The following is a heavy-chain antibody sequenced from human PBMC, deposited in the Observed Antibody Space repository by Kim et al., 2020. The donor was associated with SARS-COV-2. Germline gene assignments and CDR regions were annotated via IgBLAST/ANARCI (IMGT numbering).Heavy chain of an antibody. CDR3: ARDRQVFDY. V-gene: IGHV4-59*01. Sequence: GTTTYTPSLKSRVTIAVDTSKKQFSLKLNSVTTADTAVYYCARDRQVFDYWGRGTLVTVSS. J-gene: IGHJ4*02. CDR2: GTT.